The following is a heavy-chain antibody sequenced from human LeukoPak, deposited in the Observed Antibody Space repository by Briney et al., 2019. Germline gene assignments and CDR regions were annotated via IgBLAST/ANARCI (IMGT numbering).Heavy chain of an antibody. V-gene: IGHV1-2*02. CDR1: GYTFTGYC. J-gene: IGHJ5*02. Sequence: ASVTVSCKASGYTFTGYCLHWVRQAPGQGLEWMGWINPNSGGTTYAQKFRGRVTMTRDTSINTAYMDLTRLTSDDTALYYCARADYGNNWFDPWGQGTLVTVSS. D-gene: IGHD4-17*01. CDR3: ARADYGNNWFDP. CDR2: INPNSGGT.